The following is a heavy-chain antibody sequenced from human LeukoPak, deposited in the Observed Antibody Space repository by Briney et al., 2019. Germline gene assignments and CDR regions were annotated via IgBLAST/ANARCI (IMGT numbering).Heavy chain of an antibody. CDR1: GFTSSTNN. CDR2: ISSSSSTI. Sequence: GGSLRLSCVASGFTSSTNNMNWVRQAPGKGLEWISYISSSSSTIFYADSVKGRFTISRDNAKNSLFLQMSSLRAEDSAVYYCARGRYMDVWGKGTTVTVSS. V-gene: IGHV3-48*01. CDR3: ARGRYMDV. J-gene: IGHJ6*03.